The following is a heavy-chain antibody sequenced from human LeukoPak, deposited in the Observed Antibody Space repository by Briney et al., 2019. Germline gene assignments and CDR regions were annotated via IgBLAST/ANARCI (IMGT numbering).Heavy chain of an antibody. CDR3: ARGGRSPPVYYYYGMDV. CDR1: GYTFTSYD. Sequence: ASVKVSCKASGYTFTSYDINWVRQATGQGLEWMGWMNPNSGNTGYAQKFQGRVTMTRNTSISTAYMELSSLRSEDTAVYYCARGGRSPPVYYYYGMDVWGQGTTVTVSS. CDR2: MNPNSGNT. J-gene: IGHJ6*02. V-gene: IGHV1-8*01.